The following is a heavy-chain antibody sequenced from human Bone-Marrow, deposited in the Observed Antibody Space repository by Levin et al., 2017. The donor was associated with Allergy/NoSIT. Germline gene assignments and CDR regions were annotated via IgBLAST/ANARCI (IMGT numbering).Heavy chain of an antibody. V-gene: IGHV3-23*01. Sequence: PGESLKISCAASGFTFSSHAMSWVRQAPGKGLEWVSPISGSGGSTYYADSVKGRFTISRDNSKNTLFLQMNSLRAEDTAVYYCARDPYYDILTGYYRGGYFDYWGQGTLVTVAS. J-gene: IGHJ4*02. CDR2: ISGSGGST. CDR1: GFTFSSHA. D-gene: IGHD3-9*01. CDR3: ARDPYYDILTGYYRGGYFDY.